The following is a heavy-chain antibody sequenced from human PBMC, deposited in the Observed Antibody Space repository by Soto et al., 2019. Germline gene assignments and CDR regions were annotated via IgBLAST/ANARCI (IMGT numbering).Heavy chain of an antibody. V-gene: IGHV5-10-1*01. CDR3: ARHVMVRGVITPLGDLNYYYYGMDV. J-gene: IGHJ6*02. CDR2: IDPSDSQT. Sequence: PGESLKISCNGSGYSFAGYWITWVRQKPGKGLEWMGRIDPSDSQTYYSPSFRGHVTISVTKSITTVFLQWSSLRASDTAMYYCARHVMVRGVITPLGDLNYYYYGMDVWGQGTTVTVS. D-gene: IGHD3-10*01. CDR1: GYSFAGYW.